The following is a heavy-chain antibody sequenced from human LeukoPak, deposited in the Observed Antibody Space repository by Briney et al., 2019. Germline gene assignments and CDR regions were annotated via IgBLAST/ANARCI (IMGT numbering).Heavy chain of an antibody. Sequence: ASVKVSCKASGYTFTSYGISWVRQAPGQGLEWMGWINPNSGGTNFAQKFQVRVTMTRDTSVSTAYMELSRLRSDDTAVYYCARSTPYYFDTSGYYGEGFDYWGQGTLVTVSS. CDR2: INPNSGGT. V-gene: IGHV1-2*02. CDR1: GYTFTSYG. J-gene: IGHJ4*02. D-gene: IGHD3-22*01. CDR3: ARSTPYYFDTSGYYGEGFDY.